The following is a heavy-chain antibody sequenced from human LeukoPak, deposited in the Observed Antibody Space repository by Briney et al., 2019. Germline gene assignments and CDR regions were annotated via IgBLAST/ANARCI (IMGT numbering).Heavy chain of an antibody. CDR1: GFTFSSYG. Sequence: GGSLRLSCAASGFTFSSYGMHWVRQAPGKGLEWVAVIWYDGSNKYYADSVKGRFTISRDNSKNTLYLQMNTLRAEDTAVYYCARELYNWNVDYWGQGTLVTVSS. J-gene: IGHJ4*02. D-gene: IGHD1-20*01. CDR3: ARELYNWNVDY. V-gene: IGHV3-33*01. CDR2: IWYDGSNK.